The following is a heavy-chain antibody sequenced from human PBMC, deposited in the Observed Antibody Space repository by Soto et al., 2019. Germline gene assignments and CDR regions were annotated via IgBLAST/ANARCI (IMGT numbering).Heavy chain of an antibody. D-gene: IGHD5-12*01. V-gene: IGHV3-23*01. CDR3: AKEKEYSGYDL. CDR1: GFTFSSYA. CDR2: IGGSGDNT. Sequence: GSLRLSCAASGFTFSSYAMSWVRQAPGKGLEWVSAIGGSGDNTYFADSVKGRFTISRDNSKNTLYLQMNSLRAEDTAVYYCAKEKEYSGYDLWGQGTLVTVSS. J-gene: IGHJ4*02.